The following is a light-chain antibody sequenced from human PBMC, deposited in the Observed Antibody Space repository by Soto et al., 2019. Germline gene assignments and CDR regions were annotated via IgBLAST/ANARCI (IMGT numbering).Light chain of an antibody. CDR3: QQYNSYSWT. CDR1: QSLSSW. Sequence: DIQMTQSPSTLSASVGDRVTITCRASQSLSSWLAWYQQKPGKAPKLLICKASSLESGVPSRFXXXXXXXXXXXXXXXLQPDDFATYYCQQYNSYSWTFGQGTKVDIK. CDR2: KAS. J-gene: IGKJ1*01. V-gene: IGKV1-5*03.